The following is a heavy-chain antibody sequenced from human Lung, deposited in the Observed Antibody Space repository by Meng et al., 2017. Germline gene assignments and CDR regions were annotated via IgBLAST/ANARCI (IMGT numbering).Heavy chain of an antibody. CDR2: INHSGST. Sequence: GRVQPWGAGLLKPSETLSLTCVVSGGSFSDYYWSWIRQPPGKGLEWIGEINHSGSTNYNPSLESRATISVDTSQNNLSLKLSSVTAADSAVYYCARGPTTMAHDFDYWGQGTLVTVSS. J-gene: IGHJ4*02. CDR1: GGSFSDYY. V-gene: IGHV4-34*01. D-gene: IGHD4-11*01. CDR3: ARGPTTMAHDFDY.